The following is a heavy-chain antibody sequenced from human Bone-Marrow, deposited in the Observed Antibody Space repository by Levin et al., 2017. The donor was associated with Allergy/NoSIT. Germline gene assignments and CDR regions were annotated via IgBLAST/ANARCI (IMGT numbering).Heavy chain of an antibody. J-gene: IGHJ3*02. CDR3: ARDTDLRHGDAFDS. Sequence: SETLSLTCTVSGGSISSGGYYWSWIRPHPGKGLEWIGYIYYSGSTYYNPSLKSRVTISVDTSKNQFALRMGSVTAADTAVYYCARDTDLRHGDAFDSWGQGTMVTVSS. D-gene: IGHD3-10*01. CDR2: IYYSGST. CDR1: GGSISSGGYY. V-gene: IGHV4-31*03.